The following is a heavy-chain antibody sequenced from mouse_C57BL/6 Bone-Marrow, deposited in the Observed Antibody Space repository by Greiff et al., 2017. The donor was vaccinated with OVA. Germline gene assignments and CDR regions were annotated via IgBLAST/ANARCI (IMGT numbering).Heavy chain of an antibody. V-gene: IGHV14-2*01. CDR1: GFTFKDYY. D-gene: IGHD1-3*01. J-gene: IGHJ2*01. CDR3: ARRGSSNYFDY. CDR2: IDPEDGET. Sequence: VQLQQSGAELVKPGASVKLSCTASGFTFKDYYMHWVKQRTEQGLEWIGRIDPEDGETKYAPTFQGKATITADTSSNTAYLQLSSLTSEDTAVYYCARRGSSNYFDYWGQGTTLTVSS.